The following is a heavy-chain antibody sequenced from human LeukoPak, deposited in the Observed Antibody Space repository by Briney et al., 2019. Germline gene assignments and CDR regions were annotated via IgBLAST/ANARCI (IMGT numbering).Heavy chain of an antibody. CDR1: GGSINSGDYY. Sequence: NPSQTLSLTCTVSGGSINSGDYYWSWLPQPPGKGLDWIAYTYYNGNPYYNPSLKSRVTISVDTSNNQFSLSLISVTAADTAVYYCARLGGDGWLQQPFDSWGQGTLVTVSS. CDR2: TYYNGNP. V-gene: IGHV4-30-4*08. J-gene: IGHJ4*02. D-gene: IGHD5-24*01. CDR3: ARLGGDGWLQQPFDS.